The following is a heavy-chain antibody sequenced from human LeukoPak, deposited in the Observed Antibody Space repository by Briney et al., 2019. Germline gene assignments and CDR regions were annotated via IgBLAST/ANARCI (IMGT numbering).Heavy chain of an antibody. CDR2: ISAYNGNT. V-gene: IGHV1-18*01. Sequence: GASVKVSCKASGYTFTSYGISWVRQAPGQGLEWMGWISAYNGNTNYAQKLQGRVTMTTDTSTSTAYMELRSLRSDDTAVYYCARDAVILVRGIVVVPAAIWRNAFDIWGQGTMVTVSS. CDR3: ARDAVILVRGIVVVPAAIWRNAFDI. CDR1: GYTFTSYG. J-gene: IGHJ3*02. D-gene: IGHD2-2*02.